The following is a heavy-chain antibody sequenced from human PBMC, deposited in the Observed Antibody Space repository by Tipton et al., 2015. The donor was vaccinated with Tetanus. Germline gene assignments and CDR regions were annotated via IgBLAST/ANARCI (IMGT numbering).Heavy chain of an antibody. CDR1: GFTFSSYA. V-gene: IGHV3-23*01. J-gene: IGHJ4*02. D-gene: IGHD1-7*01. CDR3: AKDPIRELELLNGHYFDY. Sequence: SLRLSCAASGFTFSSYAMSWVRQAPGKGLEWVSAISGSGGSTYYADSVKGRFTISRDNSKNTLYLQMNSLRAEDTAVYYCAKDPIRELELLNGHYFDYWGQGTLVTVSS. CDR2: ISGSGGST.